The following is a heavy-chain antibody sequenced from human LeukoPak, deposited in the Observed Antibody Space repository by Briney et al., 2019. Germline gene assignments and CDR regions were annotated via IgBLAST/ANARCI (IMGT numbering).Heavy chain of an antibody. J-gene: IGHJ4*02. D-gene: IGHD5-24*01. V-gene: IGHV3-30*02. CDR1: GFTFSSYG. CDR2: IGYDGSNK. Sequence: PGGSLRLSCVASGFTFSSYGIHWGRQALGKGLEWVAFIGYDGSNKYYRDSVKGRFTISRDNSKNTLYLQMNSLRAEDTAVYYCAKDGYNYYIDYWGQGTLVTVSS. CDR3: AKDGYNYYIDY.